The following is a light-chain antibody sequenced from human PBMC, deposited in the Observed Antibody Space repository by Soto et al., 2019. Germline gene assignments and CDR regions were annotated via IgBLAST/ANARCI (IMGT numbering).Light chain of an antibody. J-gene: IGKJ2*01. V-gene: IGKV1-17*01. Sequence: DIQMTQSPSSLSASVGDRVTITCRASQGISNHLGWFQHKPGKDPKRLIYAASSLQGGVPSRFSGSGSGTEFTLTITGLQPEDCANYYCLQHNTYPYTFGQGTKLEIK. CDR1: QGISNH. CDR2: AAS. CDR3: LQHNTYPYT.